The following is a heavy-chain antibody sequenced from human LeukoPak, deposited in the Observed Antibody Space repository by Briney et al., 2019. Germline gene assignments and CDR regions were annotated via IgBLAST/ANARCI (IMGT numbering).Heavy chain of an antibody. CDR2: ITSSGTGI. CDR1: GFSFSNYE. V-gene: IGHV3-48*03. CDR3: VRDVNTAPLFDI. D-gene: IGHD2-2*02. Sequence: GGSLRLSXATSGFSFSNYEMNWVRQAPGKGLEWISYITSSGTGIYYADSVRGRFTISRGNPKNSLYLQMNSLRGDDTAVYYCVRDVNTAPLFDIWGQGTMVTVSS. J-gene: IGHJ3*02.